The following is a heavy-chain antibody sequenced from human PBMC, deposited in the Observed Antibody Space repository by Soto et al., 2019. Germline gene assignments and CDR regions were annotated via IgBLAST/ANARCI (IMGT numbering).Heavy chain of an antibody. V-gene: IGHV4-61*08. J-gene: IGHJ4*02. CDR1: GGSISRGDYD. Sequence: PXXTLSLPFTVSGGSISRGDYDWSSIRQPPGKGLEWIGYIYYSGSANYNPSLKSRVTISVDTSKNQFSLKLSSATAADTAVYYCARNYGGNVDYWGQGTLVTVSS. D-gene: IGHD4-17*01. CDR3: ARNYGGNVDY. CDR2: IYYSGSA.